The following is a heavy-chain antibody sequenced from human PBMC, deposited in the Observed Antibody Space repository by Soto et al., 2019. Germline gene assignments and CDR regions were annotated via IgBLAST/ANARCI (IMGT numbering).Heavy chain of an antibody. CDR1: GFTFRRYG. V-gene: IGHV3-33*01. J-gene: IGHJ2*01. D-gene: IGHD6-19*01. CDR3: ARDGPKQWVVGWYFDL. Sequence: QVQLVESGGGVVQPGRSRRHSCEAAGFTFRRYGIHWVRQAPGKGLEWVAVIWFDGSNQYYADSVKGRFTISRDNSRNTLYLQINSLRAEDTAVYYCARDGPKQWVVGWYFDLWGRGTLVTVSS. CDR2: IWFDGSNQ.